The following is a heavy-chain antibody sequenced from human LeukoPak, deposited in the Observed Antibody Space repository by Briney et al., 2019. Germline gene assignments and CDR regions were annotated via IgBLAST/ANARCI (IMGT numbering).Heavy chain of an antibody. CDR1: GYSFTEYD. CDR3: ARDLGISGWYAPPLGYFDY. V-gene: IGHV1-2*02. CDR2: MNPQSGNT. D-gene: IGHD6-19*01. J-gene: IGHJ4*02. Sequence: ASVKVSCKAAGYSFTEYDINWVRQATGQGLEWMGWMNPQSGNTDYAQKFQGRVTMTRDTSISTTYMELSRLRSDDTAVYYCARDLGISGWYAPPLGYFDYWGQGALVTVSS.